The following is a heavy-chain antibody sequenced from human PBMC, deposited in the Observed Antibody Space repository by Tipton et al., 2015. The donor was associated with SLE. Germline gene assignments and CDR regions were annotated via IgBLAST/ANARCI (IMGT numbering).Heavy chain of an antibody. CDR2: HYYRGNT. J-gene: IGHJ6*03. Sequence: TLSLTCTVSGGAFMTSTNYWAWIRQPPGKALEWTGSHYYRGNTHYNPSLKSRVTISVDTSKNQFSLKLSSVTAADTAVYYCARHGGGYSSTWYYYYYYTDVWGKGTTVTVSS. CDR1: GGAFMTSTNY. CDR3: ARHGGGYSSTWYYYYYYTDV. D-gene: IGHD6-13*01. V-gene: IGHV4-39*01.